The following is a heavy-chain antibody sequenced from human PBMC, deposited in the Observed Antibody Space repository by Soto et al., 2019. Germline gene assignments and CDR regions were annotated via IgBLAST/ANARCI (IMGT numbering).Heavy chain of an antibody. D-gene: IGHD6-13*01. Sequence: ASVKVSCKASGYTFTSYGISWVRQAPGQGLEWMGWISAYNGNTNYAQKLQGRVTMTTDTSTSTAYMELRSLRSDDTAVYYCARDGYSRRWERGHGFDYCGQGPLVTVSS. CDR2: ISAYNGNT. V-gene: IGHV1-18*04. J-gene: IGHJ4*02. CDR1: GYTFTSYG. CDR3: ARDGYSRRWERGHGFDY.